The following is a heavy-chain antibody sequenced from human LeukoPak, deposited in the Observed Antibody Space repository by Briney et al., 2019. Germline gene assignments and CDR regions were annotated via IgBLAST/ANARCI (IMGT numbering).Heavy chain of an antibody. J-gene: IGHJ4*02. V-gene: IGHV3-9*01. CDR3: AKLSYYYDSSGHLTGVY. Sequence: GRSLRLSCAASGFTFDDYAMHWVRQAPGKGLEWVSGISWNSGSIGYADSVKGRFTISRDKAKNSLYLQMNSLRAEDTALYYCAKLSYYYDSSGHLTGVYWGQGTLVTVSS. CDR2: ISWNSGSI. D-gene: IGHD3-22*01. CDR1: GFTFDDYA.